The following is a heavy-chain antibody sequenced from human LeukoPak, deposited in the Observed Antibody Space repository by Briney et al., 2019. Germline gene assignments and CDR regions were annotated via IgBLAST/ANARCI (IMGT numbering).Heavy chain of an antibody. Sequence: GGSLRLSCTASGFTFSNYAMHWVRQAPGKGLEWVAVISYDGSNKYYADSVKGRFTISRDNSKNTLYLQMNSLRAEDTAVYYCAKAQYCSSPTCYFFDYWGQGTLVTVSS. V-gene: IGHV3-30-3*01. CDR1: GFTFSNYA. CDR3: AKAQYCSSPTCYFFDY. J-gene: IGHJ4*02. D-gene: IGHD2-2*01. CDR2: ISYDGSNK.